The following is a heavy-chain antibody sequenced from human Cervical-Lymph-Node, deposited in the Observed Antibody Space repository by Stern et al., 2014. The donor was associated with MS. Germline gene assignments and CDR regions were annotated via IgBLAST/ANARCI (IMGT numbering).Heavy chain of an antibody. CDR2: ISSSSSTI. J-gene: IGHJ4*02. V-gene: IGHV3-48*02. D-gene: IGHD3-22*01. CDR3: ARSQLNYYDSSGYYPDY. CDR1: GFTFSSYS. Sequence: VQLVESGGGLVQPGGSLRLSCAASGFTFSSYSMNWVRQAPGKGLEWVSYISSSSSTIYYADSVKGRFTISRDNAKNSLYLQMNSLRDEDTAVYYCARSQLNYYDSSGYYPDYWGQGTLVTVSS.